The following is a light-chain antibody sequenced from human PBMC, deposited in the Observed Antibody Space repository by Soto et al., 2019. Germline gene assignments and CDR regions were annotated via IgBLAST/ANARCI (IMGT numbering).Light chain of an antibody. CDR1: QSISSY. CDR3: QQSYSTPRT. V-gene: IGKV1-39*01. J-gene: IGKJ2*01. Sequence: DIQMTQSPSSLSASVGDRVTITCRASQSISSYLNWYQQKPGKAPKLLIYAASSLQSGVPSRFSGSGSGTDFTLTISSLQPEDCATYYCQQSYSTPRTFGQGTELEIK. CDR2: AAS.